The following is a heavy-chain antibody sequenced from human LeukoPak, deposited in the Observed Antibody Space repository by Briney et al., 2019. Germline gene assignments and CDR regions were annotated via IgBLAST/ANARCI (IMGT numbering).Heavy chain of an antibody. D-gene: IGHD2-2*01. V-gene: IGHV4-34*01. CDR1: GGSFSGYY. CDR3: ARGLPSDLDY. Sequence: PSETLSLTCAVYGGSFSGYYWSWIRQPPGKGLEWIGEINHSGSTNYNPSLKSRVTISVDTSKNQFSLKLSSVTAADTAVYYCARGLPSDLDYWGQGTLVTVSS. CDR2: INHSGST. J-gene: IGHJ4*02.